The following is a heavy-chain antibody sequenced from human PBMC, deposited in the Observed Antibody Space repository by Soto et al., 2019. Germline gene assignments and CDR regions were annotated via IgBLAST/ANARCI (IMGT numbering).Heavy chain of an antibody. Sequence: GGSLRFSCAASGLTFSNYGMNWVRQGPGKGLERVAKINPDGSDKPDIDSVKGRFTISRDNAKNSMYLQMNSLRAEDTAVYYCARDPGYYDCWRGSAWAQGTMVTVSS. D-gene: IGHD3-3*01. CDR1: GLTFSNYG. CDR2: INPDGSDK. V-gene: IGHV3-7*01. CDR3: ARDPGYYDCWRGSA. J-gene: IGHJ5*02.